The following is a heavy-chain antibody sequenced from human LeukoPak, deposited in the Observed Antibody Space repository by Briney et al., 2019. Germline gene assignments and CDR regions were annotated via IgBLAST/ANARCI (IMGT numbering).Heavy chain of an antibody. Sequence: SETLSLTCTVSGGSISSGGYYWSWIRQHPGKGLEWIGYIYYSGSTYYNPSLKSRVTISVDTSKNQFSLKLSSVTAADTAVYYCARARVNYCSSTSCYPDAFDIWGQGTMVTVSS. V-gene: IGHV4-31*03. CDR2: IYYSGST. J-gene: IGHJ3*02. D-gene: IGHD2-2*01. CDR1: GGSISSGGYY. CDR3: ARARVNYCSSTSCYPDAFDI.